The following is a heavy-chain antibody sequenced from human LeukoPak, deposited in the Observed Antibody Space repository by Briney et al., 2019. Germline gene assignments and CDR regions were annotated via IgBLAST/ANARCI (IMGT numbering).Heavy chain of an antibody. D-gene: IGHD6-6*01. Sequence: ASVKVSCKASGYTFTGYYMHWVRQAPGQGLEWMGWISPNSGGTYYAQKLQGRVTMTRDTSISTAYMELSRLRSDDTAVYYCARAPYSSSFRFDPWGQGTLVTVSS. CDR3: ARAPYSSSFRFDP. J-gene: IGHJ5*02. V-gene: IGHV1-2*02. CDR1: GYTFTGYY. CDR2: ISPNSGGT.